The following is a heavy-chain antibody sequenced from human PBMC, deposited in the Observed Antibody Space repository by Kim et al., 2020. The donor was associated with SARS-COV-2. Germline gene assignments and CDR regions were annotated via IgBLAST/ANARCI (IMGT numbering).Heavy chain of an antibody. CDR3: ARDHPDYDILTGPDY. V-gene: IGHV1-18*01. J-gene: IGHJ4*02. Sequence: ASVKVSCKASGYTFTSYGISWVRQAPGQGLEWMGWISAYNGNTNYAQKLQGRVTMTTDTSTSTAYMELRSLRSDDTAVYYCARDHPDYDILTGPDYWGQGTLVTVSS. CDR2: ISAYNGNT. CDR1: GYTFTSYG. D-gene: IGHD3-9*01.